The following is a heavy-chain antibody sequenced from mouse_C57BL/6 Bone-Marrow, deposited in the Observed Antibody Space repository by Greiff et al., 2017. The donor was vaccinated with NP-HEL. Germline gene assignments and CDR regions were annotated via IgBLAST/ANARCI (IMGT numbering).Heavy chain of an antibody. CDR1: GYAFSSSW. J-gene: IGHJ3*01. V-gene: IGHV1-82*01. CDR2: IYPGDGDT. Sequence: QVQLQQSGPELVKPGASVKISCKASGYAFSSSWMNWVKQRPGKGLEGIGRIYPGDGDTNYNGKFKGKATLTADKSSSTAYMQLSSLTSEDSAVYFCARQLRLRGFAYWGQGTLVTVSA. CDR3: ARQLRLRGFAY. D-gene: IGHD3-2*02.